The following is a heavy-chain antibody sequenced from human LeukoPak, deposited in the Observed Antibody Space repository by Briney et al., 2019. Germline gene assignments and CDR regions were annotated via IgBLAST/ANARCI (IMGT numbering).Heavy chain of an antibody. D-gene: IGHD6-13*01. J-gene: IGHJ5*02. V-gene: IGHV1-46*01. Sequence: ASVKVSCKASGYTFTSYYMHWVRQAPGQGLEWVGIINPSGGSTSYAQKFQGRVTMTRDTSTSTVYMELSSLRSEDTAVYYCARGGIAAAGIPLNWFDPWGQGTLVTVSS. CDR3: ARGGIAAAGIPLNWFDP. CDR1: GYTFTSYY. CDR2: INPSGGST.